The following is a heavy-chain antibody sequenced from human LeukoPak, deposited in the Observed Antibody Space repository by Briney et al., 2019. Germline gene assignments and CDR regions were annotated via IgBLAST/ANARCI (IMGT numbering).Heavy chain of an antibody. J-gene: IGHJ3*01. D-gene: IGHD1-26*01. Sequence: GESLKISCKVSGYSFTSYCIGWVRQMPGKGLEWMGIIYPGDSGPTYSPSFQGQVTISVDKSIITAYLQWSSRQASDTAMYYCGMSGDRVPLQDDVFDVWGQGTMVTVST. CDR1: GYSFTSYC. V-gene: IGHV5-51*01. CDR2: IYPGDSGP. CDR3: GMSGDRVPLQDDVFDV.